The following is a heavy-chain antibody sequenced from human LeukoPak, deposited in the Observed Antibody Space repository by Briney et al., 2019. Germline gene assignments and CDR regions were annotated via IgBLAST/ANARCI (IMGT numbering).Heavy chain of an antibody. V-gene: IGHV3-53*01. CDR1: GFTVSSNC. CDR2: IYSGGST. Sequence: GGSLRLSCAASGFTVSSNCMSWVRQAPGKGLEWVSVIYSGGSTYYADSVKGRFTISRDNSKNTLYLQMNSLRAEDTAVYYCARDLWFGESSGMDVWGQGTTVTVSS. J-gene: IGHJ6*02. D-gene: IGHD3-10*01. CDR3: ARDLWFGESSGMDV.